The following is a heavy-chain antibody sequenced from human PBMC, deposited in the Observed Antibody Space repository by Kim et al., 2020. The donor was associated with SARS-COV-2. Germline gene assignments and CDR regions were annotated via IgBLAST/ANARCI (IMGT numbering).Heavy chain of an antibody. D-gene: IGHD6-19*01. V-gene: IGHV3-15*01. CDR1: GFTFSKAW. CDR3: TTLSVAGSSVDY. Sequence: GGSLRLSCAASGFTFSKAWMSWVRQAPGKGLERVGRIKSRTDGGTADNAAPVKGRFTISRDDSRNTLYLQMNSLITEDTAVYYCTTLSVAGSSVDYWGQGTLVTVSS. CDR2: IKSRTDGGTA. J-gene: IGHJ4*02.